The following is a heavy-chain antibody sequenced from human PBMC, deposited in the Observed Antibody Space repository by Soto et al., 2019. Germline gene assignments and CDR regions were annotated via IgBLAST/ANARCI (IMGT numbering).Heavy chain of an antibody. CDR1: GFTFSSYW. CDR3: AGGTGWFIVD. V-gene: IGHV3-7*02. Sequence: EVQLVESGGGLVQPGGSLRLSCAASGFTFSSYWMNWVRQAPGKGLEWVANIKQDGTEKHYVDSVKDRFTISRDNAKSSLHLQLNSLRDDDTAVYYCAGGTGWFIVDWGQGTLVTVSS. CDR2: IKQDGTEK. D-gene: IGHD6-19*01. J-gene: IGHJ4*02.